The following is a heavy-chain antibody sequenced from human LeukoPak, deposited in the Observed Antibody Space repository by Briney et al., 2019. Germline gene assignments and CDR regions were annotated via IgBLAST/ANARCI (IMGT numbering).Heavy chain of an antibody. J-gene: IGHJ4*02. CDR3: AREPDYDILTGHANDY. V-gene: IGHV1-2*02. CDR1: GYTFTGYY. CDR2: INPNGGGT. Sequence: ASVKVSCKASGYTFTGYYMHWVRQAPGQGLEWMGWINPNGGGTNYAQKFQGRVTMTRDTSISTAYMELSRLRSDDTAVYYCAREPDYDILTGHANDYWGQGTLVTVSS. D-gene: IGHD3-9*01.